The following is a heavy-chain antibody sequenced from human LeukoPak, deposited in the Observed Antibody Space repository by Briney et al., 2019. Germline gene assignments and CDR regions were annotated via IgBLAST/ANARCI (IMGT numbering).Heavy chain of an antibody. J-gene: IGHJ6*04. D-gene: IGHD3-10*01. Sequence: ASVKVSCKASGGTFSSYAISWVRQAPGQGLEWMGGIIPIFGTANYAQKFQGRVTITADESTSTAYMELSSLRSEDTAVYYCASGPYYGSGRSYYYGMDVRGKGTTVTVSS. CDR1: GGTFSSYA. CDR2: IIPIFGTA. V-gene: IGHV1-69*13. CDR3: ASGPYYGSGRSYYYGMDV.